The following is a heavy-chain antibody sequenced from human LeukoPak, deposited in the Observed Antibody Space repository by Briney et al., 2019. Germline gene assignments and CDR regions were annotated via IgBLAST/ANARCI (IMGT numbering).Heavy chain of an antibody. J-gene: IGHJ6*03. CDR2: VWADGRTK. CDR3: AKDPARSMDV. CDR1: GLDFSSHG. Sequence: GGSLRLSCAVSGLDFSSHGFHWVRQAPGKGLEWVAAVWADGRTKDVAGSVKGRFTASRNNFENTVFLQMNDLRVEDTAMYYCAKDPARSMDVWGKGTTVIVSS. V-gene: IGHV3-33*06.